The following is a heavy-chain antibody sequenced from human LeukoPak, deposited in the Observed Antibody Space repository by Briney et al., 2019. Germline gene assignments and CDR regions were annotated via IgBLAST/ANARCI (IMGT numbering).Heavy chain of an antibody. CDR3: ARGRGGIATLDS. CDR2: IYYSGST. V-gene: IGHV4-59*01. D-gene: IGHD1-26*01. J-gene: IGHJ4*02. Sequence: SETLSLTCTVSGGSISSYYWSWTRQPPGKGLEWIGYIYYSGSTNSNPSLKSRVTISLDTSKNQFSLKLNSVTAADTAVYYCARGRGGIATLDSWGQGTLVTVSS. CDR1: GGSISSYY.